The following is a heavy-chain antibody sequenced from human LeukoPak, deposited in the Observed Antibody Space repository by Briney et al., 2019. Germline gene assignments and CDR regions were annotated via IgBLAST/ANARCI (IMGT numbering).Heavy chain of an antibody. CDR3: AKDSCSSTSCYPEGDY. CDR1: GFTFSSYG. V-gene: IGHV3-30*02. CDR2: IRYDGSNK. D-gene: IGHD2-2*01. J-gene: IGHJ4*02. Sequence: GGSLRLSCAASGFTFSSYGMHWVRQAPGKGLEWVAFIRYDGSNKYYADSVKGRFTISRGNSKNTLYLQMNSLRAEDTAVYYCAKDSCSSTSCYPEGDYWGQGTLVTVSS.